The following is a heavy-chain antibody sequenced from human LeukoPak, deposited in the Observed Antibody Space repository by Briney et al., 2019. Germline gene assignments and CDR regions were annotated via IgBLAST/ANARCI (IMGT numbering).Heavy chain of an antibody. V-gene: IGHV1-69*04. D-gene: IGHD4-23*01. CDR2: IIPILGIA. Sequence: ASVKVSCKASGGTFSSYTISWVRQAPGQGLEWMGRIIPILGIANYAQKFQGRVTITADKSTSTAYMELSSLRSEDTAVYYCARDFRSTVVTPPYYYYYYMDVWGKGTTVTVSS. CDR3: ARDFRSTVVTPPYYYYYYMDV. CDR1: GGTFSSYT. J-gene: IGHJ6*03.